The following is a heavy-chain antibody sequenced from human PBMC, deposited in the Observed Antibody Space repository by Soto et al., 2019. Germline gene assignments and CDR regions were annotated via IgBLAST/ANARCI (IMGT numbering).Heavy chain of an antibody. CDR3: APSYGNAWYTY. V-gene: IGHV4-59*02. J-gene: IGHJ4*02. D-gene: IGHD6-13*01. Sequence: PSETLSLTCSFSGDSVTSHYLTWIRQSPEKGLEWIGYMHYTGFSHYNPSLKSRLTISVDRSKNQFTLQLTSVTVADTAVYYCAPSYGNAWYTYWGKGPQVTVPS. CDR2: MHYTGFS. CDR1: GDSVTSHY.